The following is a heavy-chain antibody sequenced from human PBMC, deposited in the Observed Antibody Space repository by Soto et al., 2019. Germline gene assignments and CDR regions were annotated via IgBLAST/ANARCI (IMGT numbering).Heavy chain of an antibody. J-gene: IGHJ4*02. CDR3: ARGGWAGYSSEGGFDL. CDR1: GGTLSSYA. V-gene: IGHV1-69*17. Sequence: QVHLVQSGSEVRKPGSSVKVSCKDSGGTLSSYAITWVRLAPGQGLEWMGGIIPIFNIPDYAQKFQGRVTMTRDMSSNTVYMQLGRLTSEDTGIYYCARGGWAGYSSEGGFDLWGQGTHITVSS. D-gene: IGHD3-22*01. CDR2: IIPIFNIP.